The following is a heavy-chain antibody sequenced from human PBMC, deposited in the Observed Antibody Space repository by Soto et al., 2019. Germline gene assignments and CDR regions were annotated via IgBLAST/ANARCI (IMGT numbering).Heavy chain of an antibody. Sequence: SETLSLTCSVSGAYVSSAGYSWSWIRQPPGKGLEWIGYVYQSGRTYGSVTTSYNPSLKSRVTISVDRSTNQFSLKLISVTAADTAAYLSPRPQSPVAAIDYFDYWGQGSLVTVSS. CDR1: GAYVSSAGYS. J-gene: IGHJ4*02. V-gene: IGHV4-30-4*07. D-gene: IGHD5-12*01. CDR3: PRPQSPVAAIDYFDY. CDR2: VYQSGRT.